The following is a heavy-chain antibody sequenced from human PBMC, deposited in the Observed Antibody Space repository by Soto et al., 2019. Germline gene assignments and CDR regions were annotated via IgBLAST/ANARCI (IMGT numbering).Heavy chain of an antibody. CDR3: AKKALRQLARLYYFDY. J-gene: IGHJ4*02. D-gene: IGHD6-13*01. V-gene: IGHV3-23*01. CDR2: ISGSGGST. Sequence: GGSLRLSCAASGFTFSSYAMSWVRQAPGKGLEWVSAISGSGGSTYYADSVKGRFTISRDNSKNTLYLQMNSLRAEDTAVYYCAKKALRQLARLYYFDYWGQGTLVTVSS. CDR1: GFTFSSYA.